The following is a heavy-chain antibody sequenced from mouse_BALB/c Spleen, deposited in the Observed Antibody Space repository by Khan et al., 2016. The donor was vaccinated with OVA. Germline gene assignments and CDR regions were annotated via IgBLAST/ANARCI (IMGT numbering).Heavy chain of an antibody. CDR2: IWAGGST. V-gene: IGHV2-9*02. CDR1: GFSLTRYG. D-gene: IGHD1-1*01. CDR3: ARDTTVESYWYFDV. J-gene: IGHJ1*01. Sequence: QVQLKESGPGLVAPSQSLSITCTVSGFSLTRYGVHWVRQPPGKGLAWLGVIWAGGSTNYNSALLSRLSISKDNSKSQVFLKMNSLQTDDTAMYYCARDTTVESYWYFDVWGAGTTVTVAS.